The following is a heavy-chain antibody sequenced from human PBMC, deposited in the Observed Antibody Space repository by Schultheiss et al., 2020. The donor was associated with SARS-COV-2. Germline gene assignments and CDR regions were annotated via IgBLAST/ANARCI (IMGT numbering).Heavy chain of an antibody. CDR1: GFTFSSYW. Sequence: GGSLRLSCAASGFTFSSYWMSWVRQAPGKGLEWVANIKQDGSEKYYVDSVKGRFTISRDNAKNSLYLQMNSLRAEDTAVYYCARPMRETDYYYYYYYGMDVWGQGTTVTVSS. D-gene: IGHD3-22*01. V-gene: IGHV3-7*03. J-gene: IGHJ6*02. CDR3: ARPMRETDYYYYYYYGMDV. CDR2: IKQDGSEK.